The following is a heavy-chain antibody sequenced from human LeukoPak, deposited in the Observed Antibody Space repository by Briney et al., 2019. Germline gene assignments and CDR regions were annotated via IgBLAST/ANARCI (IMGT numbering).Heavy chain of an antibody. CDR2: MWHDGTRE. J-gene: IGHJ4*02. CDR1: GFMLSTHG. CDR3: ARDLSYGSLDF. Sequence: PGGSLRLSCAASGFMLSTHGMHWVRQAPGKGLEWVAGMWHDGTREDYADSVKGRFTISRDLSKNTLNLQMSSLRVDDTAMFYCARDLSYGSLDFRGQGTLVTVSS. D-gene: IGHD1-26*01. V-gene: IGHV3-33*01.